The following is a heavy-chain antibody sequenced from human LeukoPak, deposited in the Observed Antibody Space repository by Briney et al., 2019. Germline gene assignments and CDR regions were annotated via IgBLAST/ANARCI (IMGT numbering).Heavy chain of an antibody. CDR2: IYHSGST. D-gene: IGHD3-22*01. CDR3: ARAYYDSSGYRVDY. V-gene: IGHV4-30-2*01. J-gene: IGHJ4*02. Sequence: LRLSCAASGFTFSSYAMSWVRQAPGKGLEWIGYIYHSGSTYYNPSLKSRVTISVDRSKNQFSLKLSSVTAADTAVYYCARAYYDSSGYRVDYWGQGTLVTVSS. CDR1: GFTFSSYA.